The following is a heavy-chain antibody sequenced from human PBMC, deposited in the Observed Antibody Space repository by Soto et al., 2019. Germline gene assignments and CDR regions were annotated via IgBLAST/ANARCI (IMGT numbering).Heavy chain of an antibody. CDR3: ARHYCRGGSCYLDY. CDR2: IYHSGST. Sequence: QVQLQESGPGLVKPSETLSLTCTVSGDSISSYYWSWIRQPPGKGLEWFGNIYHSGSTNYSPSLKSRVTISVDTSKNQFSLKLTSVTAADTAVYSCARHYCRGGSCYLDYWGQGILVTVSS. D-gene: IGHD2-15*01. V-gene: IGHV4-59*08. CDR1: GDSISSYY. J-gene: IGHJ4*02.